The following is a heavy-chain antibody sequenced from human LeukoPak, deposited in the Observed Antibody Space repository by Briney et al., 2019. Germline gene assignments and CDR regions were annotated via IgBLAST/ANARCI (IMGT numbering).Heavy chain of an antibody. D-gene: IGHD3-16*02. CDR3: AREGGFGYDDAFDT. Sequence: GGSLRLSCAASGFTFSSYGMHWVRQAPGKGLEWVAVVSDEGSNKYYADSVKGRFTISRDSSKNSVYLQMNSLRAEDTAVYYCAREGGFGYDDAFDTWGHGTTVTVSS. CDR2: VSDEGSNK. J-gene: IGHJ3*02. V-gene: IGHV3-30*03. CDR1: GFTFSSYG.